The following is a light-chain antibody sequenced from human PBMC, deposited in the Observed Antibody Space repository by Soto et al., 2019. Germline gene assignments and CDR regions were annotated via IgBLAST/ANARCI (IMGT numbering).Light chain of an antibody. Sequence: QPVLTQPPSASGTPGQRVTISCSGSSSNIGSNTVNWYQQLPGTAPKLLIHSNNQRPSGVPDRFSGSKSGNSASLAISGLQSEDEADYYCAAWDDSLNGWVFGGGTKLTVL. V-gene: IGLV1-44*01. CDR3: AAWDDSLNGWV. CDR2: SNN. CDR1: SSNIGSNT. J-gene: IGLJ3*02.